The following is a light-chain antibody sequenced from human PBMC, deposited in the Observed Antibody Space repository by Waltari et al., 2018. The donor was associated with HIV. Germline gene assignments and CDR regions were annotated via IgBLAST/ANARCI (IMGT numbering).Light chain of an antibody. CDR3: QQYNSYPYT. CDR1: QRISSY. V-gene: IGKV1-5*03. Sequence: DIQMTQSPSTLSAYVGDRVTLTCRASQRISSYFAWYQQKPGKAPKLLIYNASSLESGVPSRFSGSGSGTEFTLTISCLQPDDFATYYCQQYNSYPYTFGQGTKLEIK. CDR2: NAS. J-gene: IGKJ2*01.